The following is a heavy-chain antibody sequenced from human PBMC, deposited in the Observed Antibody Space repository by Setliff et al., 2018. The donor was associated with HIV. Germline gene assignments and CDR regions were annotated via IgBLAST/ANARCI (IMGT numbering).Heavy chain of an antibody. Sequence: PGGSLRLSCTASGFTFGDYAMSWVRQAPGKGLEWVGFIRSKAYGGTTDYADSVKGRFTISRDNGKNLLYLQMNSLKTEDTAVYYCTRDQPRYYNFWSGPDAFDIWGQGTMVTVSS. J-gene: IGHJ3*02. D-gene: IGHD3-3*01. CDR3: TRDQPRYYNFWSGPDAFDI. CDR1: GFTFGDYA. CDR2: IRSKAYGGTT. V-gene: IGHV3-49*04.